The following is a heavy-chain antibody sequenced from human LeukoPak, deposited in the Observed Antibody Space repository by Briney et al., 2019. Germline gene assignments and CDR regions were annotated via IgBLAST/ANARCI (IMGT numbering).Heavy chain of an antibody. J-gene: IGHJ5*02. Sequence: ASVKVSCKASGYTFTSYDINWVRQATGRGLEWMGWMNPNSGNTGYAQKFQGRVTMTRDTSISTAYMELSGLRFDDTAVYFCARGPRNDPWGQGTLVTVSS. V-gene: IGHV1-8*01. CDR2: MNPNSGNT. D-gene: IGHD1-14*01. CDR1: GYTFTSYD. CDR3: ARGPRNDP.